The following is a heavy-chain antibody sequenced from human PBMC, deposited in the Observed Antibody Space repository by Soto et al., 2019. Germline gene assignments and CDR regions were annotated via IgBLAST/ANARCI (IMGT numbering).Heavy chain of an antibody. J-gene: IGHJ6*02. CDR2: IIPIFGRA. V-gene: IGHV1-69*01. CDR3: ARGATTMVRGVITYYYYGMDV. CDR1: GGTFSSYA. D-gene: IGHD3-10*01. Sequence: QVQLVQSGAEVKKPGSSVKVSCKASGGTFSSYAISWVRQAPGQGLEWMGGIIPIFGRANYAQKFQVRVTITGDESTSTAYMERSSLRSEDTAVYYCARGATTMVRGVITYYYYGMDVRGQGTMVTVSS.